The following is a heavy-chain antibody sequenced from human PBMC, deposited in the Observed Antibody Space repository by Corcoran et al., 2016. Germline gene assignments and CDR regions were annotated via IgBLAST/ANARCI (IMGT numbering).Heavy chain of an antibody. Sequence: QVQLQQWGAGLLKPSETLSLTCAVYGGSFSGSYWSWIRQPPGKGLEWIGEINHSGSTNYNSSLKSRVTISIDTSKNQFSLKLTSVTAADTAVYSCARGRRFPTCNSTNCFRWLDPWGQGTLVTVSS. D-gene: IGHD2-2*01. CDR3: ARGRRFPTCNSTNCFRWLDP. CDR2: INHSGST. V-gene: IGHV4-34*01. CDR1: GGSFSGSY. J-gene: IGHJ5*02.